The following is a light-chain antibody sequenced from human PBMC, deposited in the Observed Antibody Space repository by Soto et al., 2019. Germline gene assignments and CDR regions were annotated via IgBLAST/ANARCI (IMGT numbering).Light chain of an antibody. CDR3: QQFNSYPPIT. Sequence: AIPLTQSPSSLSASVGDRVTITCRASQGISSALAWYQQKPGKAPKLLIYDASSLESGVPSRFSGSGSGTYFTLTISSLQPEDFATYYCQQFNSYPPITFGPGTKVDIK. V-gene: IGKV1-13*02. J-gene: IGKJ3*01. CDR1: QGISSA. CDR2: DAS.